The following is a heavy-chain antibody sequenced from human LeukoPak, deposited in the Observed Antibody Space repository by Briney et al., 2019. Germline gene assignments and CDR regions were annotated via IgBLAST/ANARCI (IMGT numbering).Heavy chain of an antibody. Sequence: SVKVSCKASGGTFSSYAISWVRQAPGQGLEWMGGIIPIFGTANYAQKFQGRVTITADESTSTAYMELSSLRSEDTAVYYCATAHGYGERTYYYYYMDVWGKGTTVTLSS. CDR1: GGTFSSYA. D-gene: IGHD4-17*01. J-gene: IGHJ6*03. CDR2: IIPIFGTA. V-gene: IGHV1-69*01. CDR3: ATAHGYGERTYYYYYMDV.